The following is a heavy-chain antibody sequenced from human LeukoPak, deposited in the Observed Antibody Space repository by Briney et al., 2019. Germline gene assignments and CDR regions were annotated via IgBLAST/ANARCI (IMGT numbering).Heavy chain of an antibody. CDR2: MNPNSGNT. CDR1: GYTSTSYD. Sequence: GASVKVSCKASGYTSTSYDINWVRQATGQGLEWMGWMNPNSGNTGYAQKFQGRVTMTRNTSISTAYMELSSLRSEDTAVYYCAKGDYVWGSYRSEYNWFDPWGQGTLVTVSS. V-gene: IGHV1-8*01. CDR3: AKGDYVWGSYRSEYNWFDP. J-gene: IGHJ5*02. D-gene: IGHD3-16*02.